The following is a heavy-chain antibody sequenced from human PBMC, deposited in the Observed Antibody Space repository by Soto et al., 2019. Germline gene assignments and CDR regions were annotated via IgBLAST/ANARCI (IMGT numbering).Heavy chain of an antibody. CDR3: ARERHCTNGVCYDYYGMDV. D-gene: IGHD2-8*01. CDR2: ISSSSTI. J-gene: IGHJ6*02. Sequence: PGGSLRLSCAASGFTFSSYSMNWVRQAPGKGLEWVSYISSSSTIYYADSVKGRFTISRDNAKNSLYLQMNSLRDEDTAVYYCARERHCTNGVCYDYYGMDVWGQGTTVTVSS. CDR1: GFTFSSYS. V-gene: IGHV3-48*02.